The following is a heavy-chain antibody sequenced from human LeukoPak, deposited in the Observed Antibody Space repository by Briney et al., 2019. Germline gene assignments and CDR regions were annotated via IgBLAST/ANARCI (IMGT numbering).Heavy chain of an antibody. CDR2: IWYDGSNK. CDR3: ARDQGKGSGSYYGMDF. J-gene: IGHJ4*02. Sequence: GGSLRLSCAASGFTFSSHSMHWVRQAPGKGLEWVALIWYDGSNKYNADSVKGRFTISRDNSKNTLYLQMNSLRAEDTAVYYCARDQGKGSGSYYGMDFWGQGSLVTVSS. D-gene: IGHD3-10*01. CDR1: GFTFSSHS. V-gene: IGHV3-33*01.